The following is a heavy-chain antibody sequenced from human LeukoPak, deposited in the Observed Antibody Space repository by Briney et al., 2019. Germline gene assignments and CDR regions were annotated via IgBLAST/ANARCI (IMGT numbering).Heavy chain of an antibody. V-gene: IGHV3-48*03. CDR2: SSSGGSAI. Sequence: GGSLRLSCAASGFTFSSYEMNWVRQAPGKGLEWVSYSSSGGSAIYYAGSVKGRFTISRDNAKNSLYLQMNSLRAEDTAIYYCVRDPSVAADDYWGQGTLVTVSS. D-gene: IGHD6-19*01. CDR1: GFTFSSYE. J-gene: IGHJ4*02. CDR3: VRDPSVAADDY.